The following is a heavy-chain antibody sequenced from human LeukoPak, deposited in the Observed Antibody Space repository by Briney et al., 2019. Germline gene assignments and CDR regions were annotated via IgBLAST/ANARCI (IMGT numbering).Heavy chain of an antibody. CDR2: IYYSGST. J-gene: IGHJ5*02. V-gene: IGHV4-61*01. Sequence: SETLSLTCTVSGGSVSSGSYYWSWIRQLPGKGLEWIGYIYYSGSTNYNPSLKSRVTISVDTSKNQFSLKLSSVTAADTAVYYCARVVNWFDPWGQGTLVTVSS. CDR1: GGSVSSGSYY. CDR3: ARVVNWFDP.